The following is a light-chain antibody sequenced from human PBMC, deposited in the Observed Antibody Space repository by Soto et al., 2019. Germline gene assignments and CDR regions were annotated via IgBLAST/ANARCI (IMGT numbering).Light chain of an antibody. CDR2: GAS. V-gene: IGKV1-5*03. CDR3: QQLNNYPPFT. CDR1: ESISTW. J-gene: IGKJ3*01. Sequence: DIQMTQSPSSLSASVGDRVTITCRASESISTWLAWYQQKPGKAPKLLIYGASSLESGVPPRFSGDGSETAFTLTISRLQSEDFATYYCQQLNNYPPFTFGPGTTVDLE.